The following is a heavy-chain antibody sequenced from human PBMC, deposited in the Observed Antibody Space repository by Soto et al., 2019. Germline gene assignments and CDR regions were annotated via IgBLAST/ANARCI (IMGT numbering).Heavy chain of an antibody. D-gene: IGHD1-26*01. J-gene: IGHJ4*02. CDR2: IFYSGST. Sequence: PSETLSLTCTVSGGSISSSSYYWGWIRQPPVKVLEWVGSIFYSGSTYYNPSLKSRVTISVDTSKNQFSLKLTSVTAADTAVYYCARLGGSYAVPHFDYWGQGTLVTVSS. V-gene: IGHV4-39*01. CDR3: ARLGGSYAVPHFDY. CDR1: GGSISSSSYY.